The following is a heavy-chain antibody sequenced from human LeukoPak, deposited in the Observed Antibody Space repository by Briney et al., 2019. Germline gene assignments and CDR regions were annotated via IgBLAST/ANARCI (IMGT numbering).Heavy chain of an antibody. CDR1: GGSINNYH. Sequence: PSETLSLTCTVSGGSINNYHWGWIRQPPGKGLEWIGYISYSGTTNYNPSLKSRVTISVDMSKSQFSLKLNSVTAADTAVYYCARDPTVRDSSGYYSAYFDYWGQGTLVTVSS. V-gene: IGHV4-59*01. D-gene: IGHD3-22*01. CDR2: ISYSGTT. CDR3: ARDPTVRDSSGYYSAYFDY. J-gene: IGHJ4*02.